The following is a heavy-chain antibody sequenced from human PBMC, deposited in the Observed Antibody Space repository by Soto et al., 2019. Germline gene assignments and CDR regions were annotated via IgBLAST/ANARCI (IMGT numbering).Heavy chain of an antibody. J-gene: IGHJ5*02. Sequence: QVQLQESGPGLVKTSDTLSPTCSVSGGSVSSHLYYWGWIRQPPGNGLEWIANVYYNGSTNSNPPITSRMTIVLDPYKNLFSPKLRSVTTADTAVYHCARIDYSDYPSSDPRGQATPVTVSS. CDR1: GGSVSSHLYY. CDR3: ARIDYSDYPSSDP. CDR2: VYYNGST. V-gene: IGHV4-61*01. D-gene: IGHD4-17*01.